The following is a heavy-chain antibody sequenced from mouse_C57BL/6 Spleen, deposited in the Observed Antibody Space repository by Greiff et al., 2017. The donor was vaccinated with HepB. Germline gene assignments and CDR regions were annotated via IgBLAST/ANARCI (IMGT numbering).Heavy chain of an antibody. V-gene: IGHV1-85*01. D-gene: IGHD1-1*01. J-gene: IGHJ3*01. CDR1: GYTFTSYD. CDR3: AREGYYGSAWFAY. CDR2: IYPRDGST. Sequence: QVQLKQSGPELVKPGASVKLSCKASGYTFTSYDINWVKQRPGQGLEWIGWIYPRDGSTKYNEKFKGKATLTVDTSSSTAYMELHSLTSEDSAVYFFAREGYYGSAWFAYWGQGTLVTVSA.